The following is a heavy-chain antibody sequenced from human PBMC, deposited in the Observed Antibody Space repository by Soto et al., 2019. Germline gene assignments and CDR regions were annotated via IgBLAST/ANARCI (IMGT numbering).Heavy chain of an antibody. V-gene: IGHV4-31*03. CDR3: ARDSPAYGMDV. Sequence: QVRLQESGPGLVKPSQTLSLTCTVSGGSIGSGGYYWTWIRQHPEKGLEWIGYIYYSGSTYYNPSLKRRVTISLDTSKNQFSLKLSSLTAADTAVYYCARDSPAYGMDVWGQGTTVTVSS. J-gene: IGHJ6*02. CDR1: GGSIGSGGYY. CDR2: IYYSGST.